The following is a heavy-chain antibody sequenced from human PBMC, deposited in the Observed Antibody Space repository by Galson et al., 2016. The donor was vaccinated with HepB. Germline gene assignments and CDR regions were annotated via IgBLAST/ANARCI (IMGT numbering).Heavy chain of an antibody. CDR2: TYYRSKWYN. J-gene: IGHJ6*02. D-gene: IGHD5-18*01. CDR3: ARERRGYNYGYYYYGMDV. CDR1: GDSVSSNSAV. V-gene: IGHV6-1*01. Sequence: CAISGDSVSSNSAVWTWIRQSPSRDLEWLGRTYYRSKWYNDYAVSVKSRIKINPDTFKNQFSLQLNPVTPEDTAVYYCARERRGYNYGYYYYGMDVWGQGTTVTVSS.